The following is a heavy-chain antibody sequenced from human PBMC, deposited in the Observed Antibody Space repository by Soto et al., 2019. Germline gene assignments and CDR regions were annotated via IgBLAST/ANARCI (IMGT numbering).Heavy chain of an antibody. D-gene: IGHD6-25*01. CDR1: GGSISSYY. J-gene: IGHJ5*02. V-gene: IGHV4-59*08. Sequence: SETLSLTCTVSGGSISSYYWSWIRQPPGKGLEWIGYIYYSGSTNYNPSLKSRVTISVDTSKNQFSLKLSSVTAADTAVYYCARRSGYSSGLRDLNWFDPWGQGTLVTVSS. CDR2: IYYSGST. CDR3: ARRSGYSSGLRDLNWFDP.